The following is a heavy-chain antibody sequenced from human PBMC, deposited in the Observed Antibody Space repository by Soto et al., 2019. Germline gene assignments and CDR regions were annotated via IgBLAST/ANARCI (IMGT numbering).Heavy chain of an antibody. CDR2: INHSGST. CDR3: ARAGSSSSWDYYYYYYMDV. Sequence: SXTLSLTCAVYGGSLSGYYWSWIRQPPVNGLEWIGEINHSGSTNYNPSLKSRVTISVDTSKNQFSLKLSSVTAADTAVYYCARAGSSSSWDYYYYYYMDVWGKGTTVTVSS. V-gene: IGHV4-34*01. CDR1: GGSLSGYY. J-gene: IGHJ6*03. D-gene: IGHD6-13*01.